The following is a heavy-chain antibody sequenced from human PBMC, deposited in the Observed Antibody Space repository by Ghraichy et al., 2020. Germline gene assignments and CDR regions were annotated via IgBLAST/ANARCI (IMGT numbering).Heavy chain of an antibody. V-gene: IGHV4-39*01. CDR3: GRSAPFTTVRGFNWFDP. D-gene: IGHD3-10*01. J-gene: IGHJ5*02. CDR1: GGSISSSTYF. CDR2: FHFGKST. Sequence: ESLNISCTVFGGSISSSTYFWGWIRQPPGKGLEWIGSFHFGKSTSYYYNPSLKSRVTISIDTSMNQFSLRLSSVTAADTSVYYCGRSAPFTTVRGFNWFDPWGQGSLVTVSS.